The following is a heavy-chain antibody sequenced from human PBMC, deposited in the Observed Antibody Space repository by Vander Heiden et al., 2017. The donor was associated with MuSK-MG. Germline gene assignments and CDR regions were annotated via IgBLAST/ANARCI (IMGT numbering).Heavy chain of an antibody. Sequence: EVQLLESGGALVQPGGSLRLSCAASGFTFRIYDMSWVRQAPGKGLEWVSAIRASGGSTYYADSVRGRFTISRDNSKNTLYLQMSSVRAEDTAVYYCAKPAYCSGLGCPSPNYWGQGTLVTVSS. CDR1: GFTFRIYD. D-gene: IGHD2-15*01. CDR3: AKPAYCSGLGCPSPNY. CDR2: IRASGGST. J-gene: IGHJ4*02. V-gene: IGHV3-23*01.